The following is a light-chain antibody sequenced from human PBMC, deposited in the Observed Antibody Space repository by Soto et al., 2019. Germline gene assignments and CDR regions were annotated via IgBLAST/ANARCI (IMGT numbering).Light chain of an antibody. CDR2: AAS. J-gene: IGKJ1*01. Sequence: ASHTSYRYVHWHQQQSGTGPKLMIYAASSLQAGVPSRFSGSGCGSDHTSTISSLDTDDEPTFYSQKSFTTPLAFGQGTKVDIK. V-gene: IGKV1-39*01. CDR3: QKSFTTPLA. CDR1: HTSYRY.